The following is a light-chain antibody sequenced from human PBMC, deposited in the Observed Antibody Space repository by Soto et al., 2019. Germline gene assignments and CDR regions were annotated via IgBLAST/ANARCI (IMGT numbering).Light chain of an antibody. CDR3: SSFTTSNTWV. Sequence: QSALPQPASVSGSPGQSITISCTGTSSDVGGFNYVSWYQHYPGEAPKLLIYEVSNWPSGVSSRFSGSKSGNTASLTISGLQADDEGDYYCSSFTTSNTWVFGGGTKLTVL. V-gene: IGLV2-14*01. CDR2: EVS. J-gene: IGLJ3*02. CDR1: SSDVGGFNY.